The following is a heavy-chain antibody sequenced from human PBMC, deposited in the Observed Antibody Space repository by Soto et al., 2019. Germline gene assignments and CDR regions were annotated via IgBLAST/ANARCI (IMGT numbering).Heavy chain of an antibody. CDR1: GFTFRNYG. J-gene: IGHJ3*02. Sequence: EVQLVESGGGLVQPGGSLRLSCAASGFTFRNYGMNWVRQAPGKGLEWVLYISSSSNTIYYDDSVKGRFTISRDKARNSLSLQMNSLRDEDTAGYYCARDTDVYGGAFDIWCQGTMVTVSS. CDR3: ARDTDVYGGAFDI. V-gene: IGHV3-48*02. D-gene: IGHD4-17*01. CDR2: ISSSSNTI.